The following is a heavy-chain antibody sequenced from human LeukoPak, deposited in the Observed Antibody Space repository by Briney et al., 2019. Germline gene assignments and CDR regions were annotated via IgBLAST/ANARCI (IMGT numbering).Heavy chain of an antibody. Sequence: ASVKVSCTASGYTFTSYGVSWVRQATGQGLEWMGWISAYNGNTNYAQKVRGRVTMTTDTPTRTAYMELRSLRSDDTAVYYCARDTGGDCSGGNCYSILDYWGQGTLVTVSS. CDR2: ISAYNGNT. J-gene: IGHJ4*02. CDR3: ARDTGGDCSGGNCYSILDY. V-gene: IGHV1-18*01. D-gene: IGHD2-15*01. CDR1: GYTFTSYG.